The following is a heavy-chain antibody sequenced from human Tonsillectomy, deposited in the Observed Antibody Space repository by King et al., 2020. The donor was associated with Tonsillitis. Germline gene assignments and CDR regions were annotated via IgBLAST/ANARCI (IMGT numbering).Heavy chain of an antibody. V-gene: IGHV3-30*03. D-gene: IGHD6-19*01. CDR2: TSYDGRNK. CDR3: ARDLSLGSGPPFDY. J-gene: IGHJ4*02. Sequence: QLVQSGGGVVPPGRSLRLSCAASGFTFSSHGMHWVRQAPGKGLEWVAVTSYDGRNKYYADSVKGRFTISRDNSKNTLYLQMNSLRTEDTAVYYCARDLSLGSGPPFDYWGQGTLVTVSS. CDR1: GFTFSSHG.